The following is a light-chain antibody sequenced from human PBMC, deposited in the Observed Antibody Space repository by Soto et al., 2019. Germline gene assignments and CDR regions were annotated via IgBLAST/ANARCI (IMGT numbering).Light chain of an antibody. V-gene: IGKV1-5*03. J-gene: IGKJ1*01. CDR2: KVS. CDR1: QTISSW. Sequence: DIQMTQSPSTLSGSVGDRVTITCRASQTISSWLAWYQQKPGKGPKFLINKVSNLESGVPSRISGSGSGTEFTLTISSLQPDDFATYYCLQFNTFPWTFGQGTKVDIK. CDR3: LQFNTFPWT.